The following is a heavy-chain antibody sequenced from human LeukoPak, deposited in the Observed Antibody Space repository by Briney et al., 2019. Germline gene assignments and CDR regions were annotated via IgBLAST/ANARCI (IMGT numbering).Heavy chain of an antibody. Sequence: XSCAXSGFTFSSYAXSWVGQAPGKGLEWVSAISGSGGSTNYADSVKGRFSISREKYKKRLYLQMNRQRAGDTAVYYCAKGNPGYSSGYDLDYWGQGTLVTVSS. D-gene: IGHD6-19*01. J-gene: IGHJ4*02. CDR1: GFTFSSYA. CDR2: ISGSGGST. CDR3: AKGNPGYSSGYDLDY. V-gene: IGHV3-23*01.